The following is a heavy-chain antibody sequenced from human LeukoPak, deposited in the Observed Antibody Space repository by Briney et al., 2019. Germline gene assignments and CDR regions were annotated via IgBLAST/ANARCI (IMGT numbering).Heavy chain of an antibody. CDR2: INWNGGSR. J-gene: IGHJ5*02. Sequence: GGPLRLTCAASGFTFSSYAMSWVRQAPGKGLEWVSGINWNGGSRGYADSVKGRFTISRDNAKNSVYLQMNSLRSEDTAFYHCARDRCSSTSCYNTPNWFDPWGQGTLVTVSS. CDR1: GFTFSSYA. D-gene: IGHD2-2*02. V-gene: IGHV3-20*01. CDR3: ARDRCSSTSCYNTPNWFDP.